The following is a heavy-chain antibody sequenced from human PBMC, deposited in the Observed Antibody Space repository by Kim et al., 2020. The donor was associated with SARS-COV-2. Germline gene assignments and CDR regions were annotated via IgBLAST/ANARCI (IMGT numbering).Heavy chain of an antibody. D-gene: IGHD2-2*01. CDR1: GGSISSGGYY. CDR3: ARGGVVPAANSALLSYFDP. V-gene: IGHV4-31*03. Sequence: SETLSLTCTVSGGSISSGGYYWSWIRQHPGKGLEWIGYIYYSGSTYYNPSLKSRVTISVDTSKNQFSLKLSSVTAADTAVYYCARGGVVPAANSALLSYFDPGGRGTLVTVSS. J-gene: IGHJ2*01. CDR2: IYYSGST.